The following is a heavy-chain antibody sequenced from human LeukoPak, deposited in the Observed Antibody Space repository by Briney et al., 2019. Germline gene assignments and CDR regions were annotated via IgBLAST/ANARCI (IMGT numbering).Heavy chain of an antibody. CDR3: ARTGDPGYNGMDV. J-gene: IGHJ6*02. CDR2: ISAYNGNT. V-gene: IGHV1-18*01. CDR1: GYIFTSYG. Sequence: ASVKVSCKASGYIFTSYGISWVRQAPGQGLEWMGWISAYNGNTNYARKLQGRVTMTVDTSTSTAYMELRSLRSDDTAVYYCARTGDPGYNGMDVWGQGTTVTVSS. D-gene: IGHD7-27*01.